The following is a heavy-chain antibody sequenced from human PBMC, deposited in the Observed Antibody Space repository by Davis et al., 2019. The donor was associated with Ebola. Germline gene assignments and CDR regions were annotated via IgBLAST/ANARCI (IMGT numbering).Heavy chain of an antibody. CDR1: GGSISSSNW. CDR3: ARDLGWLREDAFDI. J-gene: IGHJ3*02. V-gene: IGHV4-4*02. D-gene: IGHD5-12*01. CDR2: IYPSGST. Sequence: GSLRLSCAVSGGSISSSNWWSWVRQPPGMGLEWIGEIYPSGSTNYNPSLKSRVTISVDKSKNQFSLKLSSVTAADTAVYYCARDLGWLREDAFDIWGQGTMVTVSS.